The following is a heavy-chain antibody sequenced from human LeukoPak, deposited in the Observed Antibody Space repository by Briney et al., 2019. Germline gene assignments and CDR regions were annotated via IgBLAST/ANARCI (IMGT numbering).Heavy chain of an antibody. Sequence: GGSLRLSCAASGFTFSSYSMNWVRQAPGKGLEWVSHISYSSSTIYYADSVKGRFTISRDSAKNSLYLQMNRLRDEDTAVYYFARGPPYWGKGTRVTVSS. J-gene: IGHJ4*02. CDR1: GFTFSSYS. CDR3: ARGPPY. V-gene: IGHV3-48*02. CDR2: ISYSSSTI.